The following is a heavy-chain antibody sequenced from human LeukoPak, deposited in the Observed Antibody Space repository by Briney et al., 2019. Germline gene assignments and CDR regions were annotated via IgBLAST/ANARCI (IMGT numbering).Heavy chain of an antibody. CDR1: GFTFSSYE. J-gene: IGHJ6*04. D-gene: IGHD3-10*02. V-gene: IGHV3-48*03. CDR3: AELGITMIGGV. CDR2: ISSSGSTI. Sequence: GGSLRLSCAASGFTFSSYEMNWVRQAPGKGLEWVSYISSSGSTIYYADSVKGRSTISRDNAKNSLYLQMNSLRAEDTAVYYCAELGITMIGGVWGKGTTVTISS.